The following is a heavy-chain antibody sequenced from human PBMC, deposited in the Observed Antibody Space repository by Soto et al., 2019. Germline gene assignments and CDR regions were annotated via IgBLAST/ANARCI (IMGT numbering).Heavy chain of an antibody. Sequence: GDSVNVSCKASGGTFSSSAISWVRQAPGQGLEWMGGIIPIFGTANYAQKFQGRVTITADESTSTAYMELSSLRSEDTAVYYCARGSPMVRNSFDICGQGTMVTVS. CDR3: ARGSPMVRNSFDI. J-gene: IGHJ3*02. CDR2: IIPIFGTA. D-gene: IGHD5-18*01. V-gene: IGHV1-69*13. CDR1: GGTFSSSA.